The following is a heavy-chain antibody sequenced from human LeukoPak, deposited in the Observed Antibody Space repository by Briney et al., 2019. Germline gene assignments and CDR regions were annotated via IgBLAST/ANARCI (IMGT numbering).Heavy chain of an antibody. CDR1: GFTFSSYA. Sequence: PGGSLRLSCAASGFTFSSYAMSWVRQAPGKGLEWVSAISGSGGSTYYADSVKGRFTISRDNSKNTLYLQMNSLRAEDTALFPCAREEGFRVGFDYWGQGTLVTVSS. V-gene: IGHV3-23*01. CDR2: ISGSGGST. D-gene: IGHD3-3*01. CDR3: AREEGFRVGFDY. J-gene: IGHJ4*02.